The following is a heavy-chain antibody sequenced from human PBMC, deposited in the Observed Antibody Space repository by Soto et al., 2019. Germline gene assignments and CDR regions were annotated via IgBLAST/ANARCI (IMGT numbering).Heavy chain of an antibody. V-gene: IGHV1-69*06. Sequence: QVQLVQSGAEVKKPGSSVKVSCKASGGTFSSYAISWVRQAPGQGLEWMGGIIPIFGTANYAQKFQGRVTITADKSTSTAYIELSSLRSEDTAVYYCARSGRDGYNFAHPLGRWGQGTLVTVSS. J-gene: IGHJ4*02. CDR1: GGTFSSYA. CDR2: IIPIFGTA. CDR3: ARSGRDGYNFAHPLGR. D-gene: IGHD5-12*01.